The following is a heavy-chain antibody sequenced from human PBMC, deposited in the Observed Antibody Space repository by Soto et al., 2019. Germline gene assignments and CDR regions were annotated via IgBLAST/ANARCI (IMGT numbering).Heavy chain of an antibody. V-gene: IGHV1-69*01. D-gene: IGHD2-21*02. CDR1: GGTFSSYA. Sequence: GPQVKVSCKASGGTFSSYAISWVRQAPGQGLEWMGGIIPIFGTANYAQKFQGRVTITADESTSTAYMELSSLRSEDTAVYYCARSAYGAYCGGDCYWYFDYWGQGTLVTVSS. CDR3: ARSAYGAYCGGDCYWYFDY. CDR2: IIPIFGTA. J-gene: IGHJ4*02.